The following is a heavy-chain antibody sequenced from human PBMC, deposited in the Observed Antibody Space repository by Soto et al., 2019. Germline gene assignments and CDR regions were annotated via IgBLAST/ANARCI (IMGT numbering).Heavy chain of an antibody. CDR3: ARDRVDRPNWFDP. J-gene: IGHJ5*02. Sequence: QVQLQESGPGLVKPSQTLSLTCTVSGGSISSGGYYWSWIRQHPGKGLEWIGYIYYSGSTYYNPSLKSRVTISVDTSKNQFSLKLSSVTAVDTAVYYCARDRVDRPNWFDPWGQGTLVTVSS. V-gene: IGHV4-31*03. CDR1: GGSISSGGYY. D-gene: IGHD2-15*01. CDR2: IYYSGST.